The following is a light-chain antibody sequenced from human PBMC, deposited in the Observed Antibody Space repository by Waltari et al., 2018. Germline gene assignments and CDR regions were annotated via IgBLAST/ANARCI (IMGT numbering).Light chain of an antibody. CDR1: QSVSRY. CDR3: QQRSNWPPT. CDR2: DAS. Sequence: ELVLTQFTATLSPSPGDRTTISCRASQSVSRYLAWYHQKPGQAPRRLIYDASNRATGIPARFSGSGSGTDFTRTISSLEPEDFAVYYCQQRSNWPPTFDQGTKVEIK. V-gene: IGKV3-11*01. J-gene: IGKJ1*01.